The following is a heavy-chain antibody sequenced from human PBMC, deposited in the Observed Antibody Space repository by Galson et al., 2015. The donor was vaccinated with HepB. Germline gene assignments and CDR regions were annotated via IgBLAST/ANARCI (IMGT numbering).Heavy chain of an antibody. CDR1: GFNFSLYS. CDR3: ARALPSGIRGGRVFDH. Sequence: LRLSCSASGFNFSLYSMNWVRQAPGKGLEWVSSISSSGSYIYYGDSVKGRCTVSRDSAKTSVYLQMNSLGGDDTAVYYCARALPSGIRGGRVFDHWGQGTLFTVSS. V-gene: IGHV3-21*04. CDR2: ISSSGSYI. J-gene: IGHJ4*02. D-gene: IGHD3-10*01.